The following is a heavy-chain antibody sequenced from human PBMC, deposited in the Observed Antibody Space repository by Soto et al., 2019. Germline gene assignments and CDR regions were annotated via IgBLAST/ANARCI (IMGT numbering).Heavy chain of an antibody. Sequence: PSPLLSLTGAFYGVSFTGSYWVWIRQRPVKGVEWRGEIIHGANTNYNPSLKSRVTISLDTSKNQFSLKLSSVTAADTAVYHCARVFCSSTSCHSYFDYWGQGTLVTVSS. V-gene: IGHV4-34*12. CDR2: IIHGANT. CDR1: GVSFTGSY. CDR3: ARVFCSSTSCHSYFDY. D-gene: IGHD2-2*01. J-gene: IGHJ4*02.